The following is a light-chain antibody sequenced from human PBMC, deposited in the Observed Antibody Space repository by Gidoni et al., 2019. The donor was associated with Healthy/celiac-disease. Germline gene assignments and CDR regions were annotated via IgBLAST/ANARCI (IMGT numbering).Light chain of an antibody. J-gene: IGKJ1*01. CDR3: MQALQTLWT. Sequence: IVMTQSPLSLPVTPVEPASISCRSSQSLLHSNGYNYLDWYLQKPGQSPQLLIYLGSNRASGVPDRFSGSGSGTDFTLKISRGEAEDVGVYFCMQALQTLWTFGQGTKVEIK. CDR2: LGS. CDR1: QSLLHSNGYNY. V-gene: IGKV2-28*01.